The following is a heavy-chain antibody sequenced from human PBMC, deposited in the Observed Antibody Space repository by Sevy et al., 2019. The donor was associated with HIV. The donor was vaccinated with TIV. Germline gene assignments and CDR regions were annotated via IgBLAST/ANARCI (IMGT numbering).Heavy chain of an antibody. Sequence: GGSLRLSCAASGFTFSSYGMHWVRQAPGKGLEWVAVISYDGSNKYYGDSMKGRFTISRDNSKNTLYLQMNSLRAEDTAVYYCAKWSMGGARWLQLGAFDIWGQGTMVTVSS. V-gene: IGHV3-30*18. CDR3: AKWSMGGARWLQLGAFDI. CDR1: GFTFSSYG. CDR2: ISYDGSNK. J-gene: IGHJ3*02. D-gene: IGHD5-12*01.